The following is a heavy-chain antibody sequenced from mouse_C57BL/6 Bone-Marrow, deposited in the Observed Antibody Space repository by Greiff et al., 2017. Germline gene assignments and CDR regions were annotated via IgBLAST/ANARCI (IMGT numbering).Heavy chain of an antibody. J-gene: IGHJ4*01. V-gene: IGHV3-8*01. Sequence: EVQVVESGPGLAKPSQTLSLTCSVTGYSITSYYWNWIRKFPGNKLESMGYISYSGSTYYNPSLKSRISITRDTSKNQYYLQLNSVTTEDTATYYCAKGGITTVVATDYYAMDYWGQGTSVTVSS. CDR1: GYSITSYY. CDR2: ISYSGST. D-gene: IGHD1-1*01. CDR3: AKGGITTVVATDYYAMDY.